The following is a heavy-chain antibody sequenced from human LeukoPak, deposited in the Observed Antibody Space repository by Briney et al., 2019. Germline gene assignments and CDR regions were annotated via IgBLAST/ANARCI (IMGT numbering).Heavy chain of an antibody. Sequence: GASVKVSCKASGGTFSSYAISWVRQAPGQGLEWMGGIIPIFGTANYAQKFQGRVTITADESTSTAYMELSSLRSEDTAVYYCARTTDYDYVWGSYRPFDYWGQGTLVTVSS. V-gene: IGHV1-69*13. CDR3: ARTTDYDYVWGSYRPFDY. D-gene: IGHD3-16*02. CDR1: GGTFSSYA. J-gene: IGHJ4*02. CDR2: IIPIFGTA.